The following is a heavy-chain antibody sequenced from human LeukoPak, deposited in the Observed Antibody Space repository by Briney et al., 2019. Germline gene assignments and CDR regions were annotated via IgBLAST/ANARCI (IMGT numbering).Heavy chain of an antibody. CDR1: GGSMSGAY. J-gene: IGHJ4*02. Sequence: PSETLSLTCTVSGGSMSGAYWSWIRQPPGKGLEWIGYIYYSGSTNYNPSLKSRVTISVDTSKNQFSLKLSSVTAADTAVYYCARVYSSGWYGDYWGQGTLVTVSS. CDR2: IYYSGST. D-gene: IGHD6-19*01. V-gene: IGHV4-59*01. CDR3: ARVYSSGWYGDY.